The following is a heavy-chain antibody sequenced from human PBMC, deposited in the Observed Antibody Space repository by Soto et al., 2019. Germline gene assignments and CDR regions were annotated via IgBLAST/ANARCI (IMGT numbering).Heavy chain of an antibody. CDR2: VYATGMS. J-gene: IGHJ5*02. D-gene: IGHD1-26*01. CDR3: ARDPLPTETSAP. CDR1: GASVRTNY. V-gene: IGHV4-4*07. Sequence: QVQLEESGPGLVKSSETLSLICRVSGASVRTNYWSWIRQPAGKGLEWIGRVYATGMSNDNPSFMNRATMSVDTSQNQFSLSLRSLTAADTASYYCARDPLPTETSAPWGRGTLVTVSS.